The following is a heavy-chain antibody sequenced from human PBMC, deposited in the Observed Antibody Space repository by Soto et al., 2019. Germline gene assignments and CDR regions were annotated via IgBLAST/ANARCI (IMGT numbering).Heavy chain of an antibody. J-gene: IGHJ4*02. Sequence: SVKVSCKASGGTFSSYAISWVRQAPGQGLEWMGGIIPIFGTANYAQKFQGRVTITADESTSTAYMELSSLRSEDTAVYYCATPRDDSSGYYSHWGQGTLVTVSS. D-gene: IGHD3-22*01. V-gene: IGHV1-69*13. CDR2: IIPIFGTA. CDR1: GGTFSSYA. CDR3: ATPRDDSSGYYSH.